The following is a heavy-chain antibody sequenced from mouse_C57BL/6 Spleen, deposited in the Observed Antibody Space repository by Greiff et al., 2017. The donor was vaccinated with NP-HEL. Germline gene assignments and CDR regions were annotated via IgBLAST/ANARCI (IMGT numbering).Heavy chain of an antibody. CDR1: GYTFTSYG. CDR3: ARSPYDYDWDYYAMDY. CDR2: IYPRSGNT. D-gene: IGHD2-4*01. J-gene: IGHJ4*01. V-gene: IGHV1-81*01. Sequence: VQLKESGAELARPGASVKLSCKASGYTFTSYGISWVKQRTGQGLEWIGEIYPRSGNTYYNEKFKGKATLTADKSSSTAYMELRSLTSEDSAVYFCARSPYDYDWDYYAMDYWGQGTSVTVSS.